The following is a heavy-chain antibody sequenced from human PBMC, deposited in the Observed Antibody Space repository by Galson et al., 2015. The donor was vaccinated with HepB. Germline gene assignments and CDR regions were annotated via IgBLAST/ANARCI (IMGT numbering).Heavy chain of an antibody. CDR2: ISGSGGST. Sequence: SLRLSCAASGFTFSSYAMSWVRQAPGKGLEWVSAISGSGGSTYYADSVKGRFTISRDNSKNTLYLQMNSLRAEDTAVYYCAKEGYCGGDCYPYYFDYWGQGTLVTVSS. CDR3: AKEGYCGGDCYPYYFDY. J-gene: IGHJ4*02. CDR1: GFTFSSYA. V-gene: IGHV3-23*01. D-gene: IGHD2-21*02.